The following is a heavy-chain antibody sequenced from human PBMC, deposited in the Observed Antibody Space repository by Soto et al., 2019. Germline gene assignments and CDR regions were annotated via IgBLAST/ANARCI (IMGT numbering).Heavy chain of an antibody. Sequence: GSLRLSCAASGFTFSSYGMHWVRQAPGKGLEWVAVISYDGSNKYYADSVKGRFTISRDNSKNTLYLQMNSLRAEDTAVYYCAKDLPPYYYDSSGSLDYWGQGTLVTVSS. D-gene: IGHD3-22*01. V-gene: IGHV3-30*18. CDR2: ISYDGSNK. J-gene: IGHJ4*02. CDR3: AKDLPPYYYDSSGSLDY. CDR1: GFTFSSYG.